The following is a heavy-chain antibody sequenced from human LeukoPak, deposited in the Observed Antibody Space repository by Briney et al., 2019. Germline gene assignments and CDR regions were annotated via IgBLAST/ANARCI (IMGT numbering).Heavy chain of an antibody. CDR2: ISGSGDST. Sequence: PGGSLRLSCAASGFTFSTYAVNWVRQAPGKGLEWVSTISGSGDSTYYADSVKGRFTISRDNSKDTLYLQMSSVRVDDTAVYYCARQKWGYGGYVKPALGAFDIWGQGTMVTVSS. CDR3: ARQKWGYGGYVKPALGAFDI. V-gene: IGHV3-23*01. CDR1: GFTFSTYA. D-gene: IGHD1-26*01. J-gene: IGHJ3*02.